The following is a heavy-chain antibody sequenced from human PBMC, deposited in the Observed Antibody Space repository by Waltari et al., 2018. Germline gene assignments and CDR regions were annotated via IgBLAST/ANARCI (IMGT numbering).Heavy chain of an antibody. J-gene: IGHJ4*02. Sequence: QVQLQQWGAGLLKPSETLSLTCAVYGGSFCGSYWSWIRQPPGNGLEWIGEINPSGSTNYNPSLKMRGTISVDTSKNQFSLKLSSVTAADTAVYYWGRYDFWSGADYFDYWGQGTLVTVSS. CDR2: INPSGST. V-gene: IGHV4-34*01. CDR3: GRYDFWSGADYFDY. D-gene: IGHD3-3*01. CDR1: GGSFCGSY.